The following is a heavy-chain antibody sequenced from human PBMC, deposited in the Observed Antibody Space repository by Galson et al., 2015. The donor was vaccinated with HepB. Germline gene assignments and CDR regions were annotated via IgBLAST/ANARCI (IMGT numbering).Heavy chain of an antibody. D-gene: IGHD3-3*01. CDR1: GYTFTSYA. CDR2: INTNTGNP. V-gene: IGHV7-4-1*02. Sequence: SVKVSCKASGYTFTSYAMNWVRQAPGQGLEWMGWINTNTGNPTYAQGFTGRFVFSLDTSVSTAYLQISSLKAEDTAVYYCARDLGHYDFWSGYYKGRGYMDVWGKGTTVTVSS. J-gene: IGHJ6*03. CDR3: ARDLGHYDFWSGYYKGRGYMDV.